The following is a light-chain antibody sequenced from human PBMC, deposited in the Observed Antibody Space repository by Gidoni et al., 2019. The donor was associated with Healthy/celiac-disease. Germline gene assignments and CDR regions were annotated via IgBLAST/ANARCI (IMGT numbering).Light chain of an antibody. CDR3: QQSYSTPRT. J-gene: IGKJ1*01. CDR1: QSISSS. CDR2: AAS. Sequence: ETPMTQSPSSLSASVGDRVTITCRASQSISSSLNWYQQKPGKAPKLLIYAASSLQSGVPSRFSGSGSGTDFTLTISSLQPEDFATYYCQQSYSTPRTFGQGTKVEIK. V-gene: IGKV1-39*01.